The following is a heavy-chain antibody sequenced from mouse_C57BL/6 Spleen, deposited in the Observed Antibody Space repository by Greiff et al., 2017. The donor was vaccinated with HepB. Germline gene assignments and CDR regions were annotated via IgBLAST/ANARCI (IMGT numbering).Heavy chain of an antibody. CDR1: GFTFSSYA. V-gene: IGHV5-4*01. J-gene: IGHJ4*01. Sequence: EVQGVESGGGLVKPGGSLKLSCAASGFTFSSYAMSWVRQTPEKRLEWVATISDGGSYTYYPDNVKGRFTISRDNAKNNLYLQMSHLKSEDTAMYYCARDRGTTVVANHYYAMDYWGQGTSVTVSS. D-gene: IGHD1-1*01. CDR2: ISDGGSYT. CDR3: ARDRGTTVVANHYYAMDY.